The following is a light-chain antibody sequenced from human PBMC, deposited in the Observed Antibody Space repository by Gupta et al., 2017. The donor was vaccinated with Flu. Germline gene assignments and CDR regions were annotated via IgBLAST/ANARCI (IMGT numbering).Light chain of an antibody. CDR2: AAS. CDR1: QSTSSY. V-gene: IGKV1-39*01. J-gene: IGKJ1*01. CDR3: QQSYSTPRT. Sequence: DVQMTQSPPSLSASIGDRVPITCRASQSTSSYLNWYQQKPGKAPKLLIYAASSLQSGVPSRFSGSGSGTDFTLTISSLQPEDFATYYFQQSYSTPRTFGQGTKVEIK.